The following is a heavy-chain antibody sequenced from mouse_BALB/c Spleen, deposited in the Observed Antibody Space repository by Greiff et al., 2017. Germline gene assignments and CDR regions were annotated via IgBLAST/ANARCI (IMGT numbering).Heavy chain of an antibody. CDR3: ARKGDYRSFAY. CDR1: GFDFSRYW. J-gene: IGHJ3*01. CDR2: INPGSSTI. V-gene: IGHV4-2*02. Sequence: EVKLMESGGGLVQPGGSLNLSCAASGFDFSRYWMSWARQAPGKGQEWIGEINPGSSTINYTPSLKDKFIISRDNAKNTLYLQMSKVRSEDTALYYCARKGDYRSFAYWGQGTLVTVSA. D-gene: IGHD2-14*01.